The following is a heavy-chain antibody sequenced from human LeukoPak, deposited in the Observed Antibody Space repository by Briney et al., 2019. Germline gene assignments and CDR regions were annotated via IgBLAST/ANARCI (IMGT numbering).Heavy chain of an antibody. CDR2: ISSSSNYI. V-gene: IGHV3-21*01. CDR3: ARAYTAMVNYYYYMDV. J-gene: IGHJ6*03. CDR1: GFTFSSYS. Sequence: GGSLRLSCAASGFTFSSYSMNWVRQAPGKGLEWVSSISSSSNYIYYADSMKGRFTISRDNAKNSLYLQMNSLRAEDTAVYYCARAYTAMVNYYYYMDVWGEGTTVTVSS. D-gene: IGHD5-18*01.